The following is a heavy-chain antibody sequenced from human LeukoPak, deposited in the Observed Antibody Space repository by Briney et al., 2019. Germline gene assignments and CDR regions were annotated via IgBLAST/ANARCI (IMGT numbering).Heavy chain of an antibody. D-gene: IGHD2-15*01. CDR2: ISGSGGST. CDR1: GFTFSSYA. Sequence: GGSLRLSCAASGFTFSSYAMSWVRQAPGKGLEWVSAISGSGGSTYYADSVKGRFTISRDNSKNTLYLQMNSLRAEDTAVYYCAEVPRSVVVAAKYGMDVWGQGTTVTVSS. V-gene: IGHV3-23*01. J-gene: IGHJ6*02. CDR3: AEVPRSVVVAAKYGMDV.